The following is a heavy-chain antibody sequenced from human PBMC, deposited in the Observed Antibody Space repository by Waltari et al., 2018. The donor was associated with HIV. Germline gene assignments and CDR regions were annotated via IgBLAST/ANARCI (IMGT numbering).Heavy chain of an antibody. CDR3: ARHSVAPAGGFDY. CDR2: IYYSGST. V-gene: IGHV4-39*01. J-gene: IGHJ4*02. Sequence: QLQLQESGPGLVKPSETLSLTCTVSGGSISSSSYYWGWIRQPPGKGLEWIGSIYYSGSTYYNPSLKSRVTISVDTSKNQFSLKLSSVTAADTAVYYCARHSVAPAGGFDYWGQGTLVTVSS. CDR1: GGSISSSSYY. D-gene: IGHD6-13*01.